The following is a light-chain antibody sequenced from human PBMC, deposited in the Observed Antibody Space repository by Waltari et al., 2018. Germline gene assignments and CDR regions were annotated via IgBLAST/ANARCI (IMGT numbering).Light chain of an antibody. CDR1: QGINTY. Sequence: IQLTQSPSSLSASVGDRVTITCRARQGINTYLAWYQQKPGKAPKLLIYFASTLQSGVPSTFSGSGSGTDFTLTISSLQPEDSATYYCQHVDTYPITFGQGTRLEIK. J-gene: IGKJ5*01. V-gene: IGKV1-9*01. CDR3: QHVDTYPIT. CDR2: FAS.